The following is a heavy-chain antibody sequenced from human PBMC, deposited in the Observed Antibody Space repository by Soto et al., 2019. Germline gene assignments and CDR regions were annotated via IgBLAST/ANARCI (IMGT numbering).Heavy chain of an antibody. D-gene: IGHD3-10*01. CDR3: ARGDGSSEAFDI. CDR2: TRNKANSYTT. Sequence: GGSLRLSCAASGFTFSDHYMDWVRQAPGKGLEWVGRTRNKANSYTTEYAASVKGRFTISRDDSKNSLYLQMNSLKTEDTAVYYCARGDGSSEAFDIWGQGTMVTVSS. V-gene: IGHV3-72*01. CDR1: GFTFSDHY. J-gene: IGHJ3*02.